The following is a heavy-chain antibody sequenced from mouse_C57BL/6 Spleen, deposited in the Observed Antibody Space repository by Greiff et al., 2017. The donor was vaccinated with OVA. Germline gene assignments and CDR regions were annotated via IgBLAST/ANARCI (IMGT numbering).Heavy chain of an antibody. CDR1: GFTFSDYY. V-gene: IGHV5-12*01. J-gene: IGHJ1*03. CDR3: ARRDYDKVYFDV. CDR2: ISNGGGST. D-gene: IGHD2-4*01. Sequence: EVKVVESGGGLVQPGGSLKLSCAASGFTFSDYYMYWVRQTPEKRLEWVAYISNGGGSTYYPDTVKGRFTISRDNAKNTLYLQMSRLKSEDTAMYYCARRDYDKVYFDVWGTGTTVTVSS.